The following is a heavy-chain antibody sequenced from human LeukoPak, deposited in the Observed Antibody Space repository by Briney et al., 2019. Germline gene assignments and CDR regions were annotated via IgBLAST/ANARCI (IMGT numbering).Heavy chain of an antibody. D-gene: IGHD4-17*01. V-gene: IGHV1-69*04. CDR3: ARGGALYGDYGGY. CDR1: GGTFSSYA. Sequence: GSSVKVSCKASGGTFSSYAISWVRQAPGQGLEWMGRIIPILGIANYAQKFQGRVTITADKSTSTAYMELSSLRSEDTAVYYCARGGALYGDYGGYWGQGTLVTVSS. CDR2: IIPILGIA. J-gene: IGHJ4*02.